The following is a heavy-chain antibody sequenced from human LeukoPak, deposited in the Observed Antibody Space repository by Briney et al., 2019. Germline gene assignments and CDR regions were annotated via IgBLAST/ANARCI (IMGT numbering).Heavy chain of an antibody. D-gene: IGHD4-17*01. CDR2: IYHSGST. J-gene: IGHJ2*01. V-gene: IGHV4-4*02. CDR1: GGSISSSNW. Sequence: SETLSLTCDVSGGSISSSNWWSWVRQPPGKGLEWIGEIYHSGSTNYNPSLKSRVTISVDKSKNQFSLKLSSVTAADTAVYYCARGPGNGDRYFDLWGRGTLVTVSS. CDR3: ARGPGNGDRYFDL.